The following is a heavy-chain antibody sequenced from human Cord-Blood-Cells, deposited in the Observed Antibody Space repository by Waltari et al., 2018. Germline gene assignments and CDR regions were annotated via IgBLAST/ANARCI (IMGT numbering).Heavy chain of an antibody. J-gene: IGHJ2*01. CDR3: AKDMGYGGNSHWYFDL. Sequence: EVQLVESGGGLVQPGRSLRLSCAASGFTFDDYAMHWVRQAPGKGLEWVSGISWNSGSIGYADSGKGRFTISRDNAKNSLYLQMNSLRAEDTALYYCAKDMGYGGNSHWYFDLWGRGTLVTVSS. CDR1: GFTFDDYA. D-gene: IGHD2-21*02. CDR2: ISWNSGSI. V-gene: IGHV3-9*01.